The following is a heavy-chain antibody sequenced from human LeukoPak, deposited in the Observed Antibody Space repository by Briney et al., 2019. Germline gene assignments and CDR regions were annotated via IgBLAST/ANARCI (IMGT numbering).Heavy chain of an antibody. CDR3: ARERTRRAVNSNWFDP. CDR1: GGSFSGYY. Sequence: SETLSLTCAVYGGSFSGYYWSWIRQPPGKGLEWIGEINHSGSTNYNPSLKSRVTISVDTSKNQFSLKLSSVTAADTAVYYCARERTRRAVNSNWFDPWGQGTLVTVSS. D-gene: IGHD1-14*01. V-gene: IGHV4-34*01. CDR2: INHSGST. J-gene: IGHJ5*02.